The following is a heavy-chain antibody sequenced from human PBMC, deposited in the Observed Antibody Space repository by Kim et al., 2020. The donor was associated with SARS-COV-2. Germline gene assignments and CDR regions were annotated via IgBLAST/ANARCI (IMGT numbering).Heavy chain of an antibody. CDR1: GYIFISYG. J-gene: IGHJ4*02. CDR3: VRDPKGSNYGDY. CDR2: IGPYNGNT. Sequence: ASVKVYCKASGYIFISYGISWVRQAPGQGLEWMGWIGPYNGNTNYAQNLQGRVTMTTDTSTSTAYMELRSLRSDDTAVHYCVRDPKGSNYGDYWGQGTLVTVSS. D-gene: IGHD4-4*01. V-gene: IGHV1-18*01.